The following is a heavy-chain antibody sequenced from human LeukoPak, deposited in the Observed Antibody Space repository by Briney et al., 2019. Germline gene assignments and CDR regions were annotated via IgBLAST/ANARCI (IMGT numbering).Heavy chain of an antibody. CDR3: ARLGPGYGTIQLWLRENNYFDY. V-gene: IGHV3-23*01. D-gene: IGHD5-18*01. CDR2: ITSSGGST. J-gene: IGHJ4*02. Sequence: GGTLRLSCAASGFTFSNYGLSWVRQAPGKGLEWVSGITSSGGSTYYADSVKGRFAISRDNSKNTLYLQMGSLRAEDMAVYYCARLGPGYGTIQLWLRENNYFDYWGQGTLVTVSS. CDR1: GFTFSNYG.